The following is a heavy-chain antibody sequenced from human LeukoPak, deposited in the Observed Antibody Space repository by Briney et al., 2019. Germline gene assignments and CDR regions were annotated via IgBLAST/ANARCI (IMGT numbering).Heavy chain of an antibody. CDR1: GFTFSSYA. V-gene: IGHV3-64*01. Sequence: GGSLRLSCAASGFTFSSYAMHWVRQAPGKGLEYVSAISSNGGSTYYANSVKGRFTISRDNSKNTLYLQMGSLRAEDMAVYYCARTDRSGTDYWGQGTLVTVSS. J-gene: IGHJ4*02. CDR2: ISSNGGST. D-gene: IGHD6-19*01. CDR3: ARTDRSGTDY.